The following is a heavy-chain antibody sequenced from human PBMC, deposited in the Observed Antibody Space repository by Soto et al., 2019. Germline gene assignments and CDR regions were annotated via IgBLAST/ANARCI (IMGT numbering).Heavy chain of an antibody. V-gene: IGHV1-69*13. J-gene: IGHJ6*02. Sequence: SVKVSCKASGGTLSNYALSWVRQAPGQGLEWVGGIIPIFGTSNYAQNFQGRVTITADESTSTAYMELSSLRSEDTAVYYCARGVRTGFYGMDVWGQGTTVTVSS. CDR1: GGTLSNYA. CDR3: ARGVRTGFYGMDV. D-gene: IGHD3-10*01. CDR2: IIPIFGTS.